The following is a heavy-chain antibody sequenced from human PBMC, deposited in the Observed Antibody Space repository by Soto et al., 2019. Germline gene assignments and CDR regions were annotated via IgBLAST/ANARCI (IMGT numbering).Heavy chain of an antibody. CDR2: IYGSGGSGST. V-gene: IGHV4-31*03. CDR3: ARKQAGYFDGIDY. Sequence: PSETLSLTCTVTGDSITSGGYYWSWIRQHPGKGLEWLGYIYGSGGSGSTLYNPSLKNRITRSVDTSKTQFSLNLSSVTVADTAVYFCARKQAGYFDGIDYWGQGTLVTVSS. D-gene: IGHD2-15*01. J-gene: IGHJ4*02. CDR1: GDSITSGGYY.